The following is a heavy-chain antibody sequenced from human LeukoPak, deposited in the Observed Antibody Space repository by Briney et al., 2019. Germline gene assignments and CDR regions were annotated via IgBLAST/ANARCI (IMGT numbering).Heavy chain of an antibody. J-gene: IGHJ4*02. CDR1: GVSISSRSCH. CDR3: ARRRVAAAGNEFDY. CDR2: INYGGST. D-gene: IGHD6-13*01. Sequence: ASETLSLTCTVSGVSISSRSCHWGWIRQPLGKGLEWIGSINYGGSTYYNPSLQSRITISVDTSKNQFSLKLSSVTATDTAVYYCARRRVAAAGNEFDYWGQGTPVTVSS. V-gene: IGHV4-39*01.